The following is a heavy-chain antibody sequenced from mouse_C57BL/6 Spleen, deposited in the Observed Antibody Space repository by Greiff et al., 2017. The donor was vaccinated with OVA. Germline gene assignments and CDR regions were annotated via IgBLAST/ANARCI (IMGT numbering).Heavy chain of an antibody. CDR1: GYTFTSYW. V-gene: IGHV1-52*01. CDR3: ARPPITTVVEWYIDV. D-gene: IGHD1-1*01. J-gene: IGHJ1*03. Sequence: VQLQQPGAELVRPGSSVKLSCKASGYTFTSYWMHWVKQRPIQGLEWIGNIDPSDSETHYNQKFKDKATLTVDNSSSTAYMQLSSLTSEDSAVYYGARPPITTVVEWYIDVWGTGTTVTVSS. CDR2: IDPSDSET.